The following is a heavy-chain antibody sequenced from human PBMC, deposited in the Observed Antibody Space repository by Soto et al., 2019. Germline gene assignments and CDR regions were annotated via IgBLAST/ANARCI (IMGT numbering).Heavy chain of an antibody. CDR2: INAGNGIA. D-gene: IGHD1-1*01. V-gene: IGHV1-3*01. CDR3: ARAPTGTPDY. J-gene: IGHJ4*02. CDR1: GYTFTSYA. Sequence: GPSVKVSCKASGYTFTSYAMHWVRQAPGQRLEWMGWINAGNGIANYAQKFQGRVTITTDKSTSTAYMELSSLRSEDTAVYYCARAPTGTPDYWGQGTLVTVSS.